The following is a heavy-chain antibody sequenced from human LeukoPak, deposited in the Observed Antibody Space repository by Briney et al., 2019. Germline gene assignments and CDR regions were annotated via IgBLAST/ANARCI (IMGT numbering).Heavy chain of an antibody. Sequence: GGSLRLSCAASGFTFSSYGMHWVRQAPGKGLEWVAVISYDGSNEYYADSVKGRFTISRDNSKNTLYLQMNSLRAEDTAVYYCAKDLLGEVGALDYWGQGTLVTVSS. J-gene: IGHJ4*02. D-gene: IGHD1-26*01. CDR3: AKDLLGEVGALDY. CDR1: GFTFSSYG. CDR2: ISYDGSNE. V-gene: IGHV3-30*18.